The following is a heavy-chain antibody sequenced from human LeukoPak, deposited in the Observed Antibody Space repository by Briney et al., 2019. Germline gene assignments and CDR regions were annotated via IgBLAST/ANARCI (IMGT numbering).Heavy chain of an antibody. J-gene: IGHJ4*02. CDR3: ARDQYDTWSRRGNFDS. V-gene: IGHV3-53*01. D-gene: IGHD3/OR15-3a*01. CDR2: IYSGGRT. Sequence: GGSLRLSCAASGFTVSSYYMSWVRQAPGKGLVWVSVIYSGGRTYYADSVEGRFTISRDVSKNTLYLQMNSLRAEDTAVYYCARDQYDTWSRRGNFDSWGQGTLVIVSS. CDR1: GFTVSSYY.